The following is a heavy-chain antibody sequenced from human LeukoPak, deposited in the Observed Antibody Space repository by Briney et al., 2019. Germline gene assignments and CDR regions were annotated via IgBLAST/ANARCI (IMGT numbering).Heavy chain of an antibody. CDR2: ISSSSSVI. Sequence: GGSLRLSCAASGFTFSSYSMNWVRQAPGKGLEWVSSISSSSSVIYYADSVKGRFTISRDNARNSLYLQMNRLTAEDTGVYYCASGSPAGDHWGQGTLVTVSS. D-gene: IGHD1-26*01. J-gene: IGHJ4*02. CDR3: ASGSPAGDH. CDR1: GFTFSSYS. V-gene: IGHV3-21*01.